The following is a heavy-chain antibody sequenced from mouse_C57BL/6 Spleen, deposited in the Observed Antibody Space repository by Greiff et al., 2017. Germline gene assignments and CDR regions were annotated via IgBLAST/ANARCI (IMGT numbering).Heavy chain of an antibody. CDR2: INPNNGGT. J-gene: IGHJ2*01. CDR1: GYTFTDYY. V-gene: IGHV1-26*01. Sequence: EVQLQQSGPELVKPGASVKISCKASGYTFTDYYMNWVKQSHGKSLEWIGDINPNNGGTSYNQKFKGKATLTVDKSSSTAYMELRSLTSEASAVYYCARHGGYFDYWGQGTTLTVSA. CDR3: ARHGGYFDY.